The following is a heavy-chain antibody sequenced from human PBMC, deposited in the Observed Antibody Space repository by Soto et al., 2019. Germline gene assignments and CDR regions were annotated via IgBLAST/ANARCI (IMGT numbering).Heavy chain of an antibody. CDR3: ARGYYDENGYYSLEGY. V-gene: IGHV4-59*01. Sequence: PSETLSLTCTVSGGSITSSYWSWIRRPPGKGLEWIAYIYDTGISGYTPSTSYNPSLKSRVTMSVDTSKSQFSLKLTSVTAADTAVYYCARGYYDENGYYSLEGYWGPGILVTVSS. CDR2: IYDTGISGYTPST. J-gene: IGHJ4*02. CDR1: GGSITSSY. D-gene: IGHD3-22*01.